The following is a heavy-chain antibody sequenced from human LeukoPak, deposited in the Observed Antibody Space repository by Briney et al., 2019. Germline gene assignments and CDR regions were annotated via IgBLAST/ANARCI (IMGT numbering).Heavy chain of an antibody. CDR2: IKQDGSEK. J-gene: IGHJ5*02. CDR1: GFTLSSYW. Sequence: GGALRLSCAASGFTLSSYWMSWVRQAPGKGLEWVANIKQDGSEKYYVDSVKGRFTISRDNAKNSLYLQMNSLRVEDTAVYYCARVSGSYWGWFDPWGQGTLVTVSS. V-gene: IGHV3-7*01. CDR3: ARVSGSYWGWFDP. D-gene: IGHD1-26*01.